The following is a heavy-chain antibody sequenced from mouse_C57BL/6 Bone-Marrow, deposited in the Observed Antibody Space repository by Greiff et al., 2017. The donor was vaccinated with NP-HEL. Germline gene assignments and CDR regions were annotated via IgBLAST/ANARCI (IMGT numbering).Heavy chain of an antibody. V-gene: IGHV6-3*01. J-gene: IGHJ4*01. Sequence: EVQRVESGGGLVQPGGSMKLSCVASGFTFSNYWMNWVRQSPEKGLEWVAQIRLKSDNYATHYAESVKGRFTISRDDSKSSVYLQMNNLRAEDTGIYYCTGRGYYAMDYWGQGTSVTVSS. CDR3: TGRGYYAMDY. CDR1: GFTFSNYW. CDR2: IRLKSDNYAT.